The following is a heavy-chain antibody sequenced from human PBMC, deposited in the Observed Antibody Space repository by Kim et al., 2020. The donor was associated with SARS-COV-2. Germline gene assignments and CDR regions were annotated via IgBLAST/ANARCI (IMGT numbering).Heavy chain of an antibody. D-gene: IGHD3-3*01. Sequence: TYYADSVKGRFTISRHNSKNTLYLQMNSLRAEDTAVYYCARFVYDFGNDYWGQGTLVTVSS. J-gene: IGHJ4*02. CDR2: T. V-gene: IGHV3-53*04. CDR3: ARFVYDFGNDY.